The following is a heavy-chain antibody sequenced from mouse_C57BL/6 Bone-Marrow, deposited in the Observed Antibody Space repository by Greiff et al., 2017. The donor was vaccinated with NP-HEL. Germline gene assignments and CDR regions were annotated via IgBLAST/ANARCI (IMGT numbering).Heavy chain of an antibody. D-gene: IGHD2-4*01. V-gene: IGHV1-47*01. CDR2: FHPYNDDT. J-gene: IGHJ1*03. Sequence: ESGAELVKPGASVKMSCKASGYTFTTYPIEWMKQNHGKSLEWIGNFHPYNDDTKYNEKFKGKATLTVEKSSSTVYLELSRLTSDDSAVYYCARRNYDYDEYFDVWGTGTTVTVSS. CDR1: GYTFTTYP. CDR3: ARRNYDYDEYFDV.